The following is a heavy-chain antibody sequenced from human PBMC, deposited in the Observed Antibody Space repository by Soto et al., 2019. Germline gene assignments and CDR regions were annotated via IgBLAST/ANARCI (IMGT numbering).Heavy chain of an antibody. CDR1: GFSLSSYA. D-gene: IGHD2-15*01. V-gene: IGHV3-30*18. J-gene: IGHJ4*02. CDR3: AKDRRDGDFMHMLVVDL. Sequence: QVQLVESGGGVVQPGGSLRLSCATSGFSLSSYAMHWVRQAPGKGLEWVALMSYDETKKYYADSVKGRFTISRDTSKNRLFWQMKSLRVGDTGVGYCAKDRRDGDFMHMLVVDLWGQGALVTVSS. CDR2: MSYDETKK.